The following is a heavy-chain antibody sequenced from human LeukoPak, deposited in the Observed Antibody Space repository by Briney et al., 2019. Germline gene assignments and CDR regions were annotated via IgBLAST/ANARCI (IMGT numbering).Heavy chain of an antibody. Sequence: GTSLRLSCAAPGFTFSNYAIHWVRQAPGKGLEWVAVISYDGSHKFYADSVKGRFTISRDNSKNTLYLQMNSLRAEDTAVYYCARVTTAYYFDYWGQGTLVTVSS. CDR3: ARVTTAYYFDY. D-gene: IGHD4-17*01. J-gene: IGHJ4*02. CDR1: GFTFSNYA. V-gene: IGHV3-30-3*01. CDR2: ISYDGSHK.